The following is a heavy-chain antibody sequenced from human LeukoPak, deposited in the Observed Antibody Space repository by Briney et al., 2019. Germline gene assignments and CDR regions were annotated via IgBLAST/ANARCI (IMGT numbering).Heavy chain of an antibody. J-gene: IGHJ3*01. V-gene: IGHV3-66*01. CDR2: IYSDGTT. Sequence: GGSLRLSSAASGFTVSTNYMSWVRQAPGKGLEGASVIYSDGTTYYADSVKSRFTISRDCSKNTLYLQMNCLRAEDTAVYYCARGPYRDGYNLSAFDLGGQGTMVTVSS. D-gene: IGHD5-24*01. CDR3: ARGPYRDGYNLSAFDL. CDR1: GFTVSTNY.